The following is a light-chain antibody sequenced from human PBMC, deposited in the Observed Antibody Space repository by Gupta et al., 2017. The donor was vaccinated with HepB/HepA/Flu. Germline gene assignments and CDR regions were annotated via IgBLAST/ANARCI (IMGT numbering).Light chain of an antibody. CDR2: QDR. CDR1: ALPQQY. CDR3: QSADSVGGVRRGTK. Sequence: SYELTQPPSVSVSPGQTARITCSGDALPQQYASWYQQRSGQAPVLVIYQDRERPSGIPERFSGSSAGTTVTLTISGVQAEDEALYYCQSADSVGGVRRGTKFGGGTKLTVL. J-gene: IGLJ3*02. V-gene: IGLV3-25*03.